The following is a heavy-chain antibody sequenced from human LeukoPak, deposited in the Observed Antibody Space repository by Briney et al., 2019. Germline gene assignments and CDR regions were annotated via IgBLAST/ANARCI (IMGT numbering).Heavy chain of an antibody. CDR1: RFTFTRHA. Sequence: GGSLRLSCAASRFTFTRHALSWVRQAPGKGLEWVSTTGLESVHTLCADSVQGRFTVSRDNSRNTLDLQMDNLTVDDTAIYYCVRGDDIGKHPTRAYYFDIWGQGTLVSVSS. CDR3: VRGDDIGKHPTRAYYFDI. V-gene: IGHV3-23*01. J-gene: IGHJ4*02. D-gene: IGHD3-10*01. CDR2: TGLESVHT.